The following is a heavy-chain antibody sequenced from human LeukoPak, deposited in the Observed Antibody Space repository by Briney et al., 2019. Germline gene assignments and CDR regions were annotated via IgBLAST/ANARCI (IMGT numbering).Heavy chain of an antibody. Sequence: SQTPSLTCAISGDSVSSNSAAWNWIRQSPSRGLEWLGRTYYRSKWYNDYAVSVKSRITINPDTSKNQFSLQLNSVTPEDTAVYYCARDKHDSSGYYYYYHYGMDVWGQGATVTVSS. CDR3: ARDKHDSSGYYYYYHYGMDV. V-gene: IGHV6-1*01. CDR2: TYYRSKWYN. J-gene: IGHJ6*02. CDR1: GDSVSSNSAA. D-gene: IGHD3-22*01.